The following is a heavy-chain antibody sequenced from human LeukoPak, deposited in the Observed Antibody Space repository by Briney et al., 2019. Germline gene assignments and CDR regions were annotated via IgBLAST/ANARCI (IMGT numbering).Heavy chain of an antibody. J-gene: IGHJ2*01. Sequence: SGTLSLTCAVSGGSISSTSNWWSWVRQPPGKGLEWIGEIYFSGSTTYNPSLKSRLSMSVDKSKNQFSLKLNSVTAADTAVYYCARVVPAAIGYFDLWGRGTLVTVSS. V-gene: IGHV4-4*02. D-gene: IGHD2-2*01. CDR2: IYFSGST. CDR1: GGSISSTSNW. CDR3: ARVVPAAIGYFDL.